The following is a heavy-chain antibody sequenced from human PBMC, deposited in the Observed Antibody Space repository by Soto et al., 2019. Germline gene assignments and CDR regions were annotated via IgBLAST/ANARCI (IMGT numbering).Heavy chain of an antibody. CDR1: GFTFSSYG. J-gene: IGHJ6*02. CDR2: ISYDGSNK. V-gene: IGHV3-30*18. CDR3: AKGQQSSGWYYRGYYYYGMDV. Sequence: SGGSLRLSCAASGFTFSSYGMHWVRQAPGKGREWVAVISYDGSNKYYADSVKGRFTISRDNSKNTLYLQMNSLRAEDTAVYYCAKGQQSSGWYYRGYYYYGMDVWGQGTTVTVSS. D-gene: IGHD6-19*01.